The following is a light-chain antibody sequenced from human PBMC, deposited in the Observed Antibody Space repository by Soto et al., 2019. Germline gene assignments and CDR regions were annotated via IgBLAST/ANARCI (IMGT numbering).Light chain of an antibody. J-gene: IGKJ4*01. Sequence: DIQLTQSPTSLSASVGDRFTITCRASNKIGSNLNWYQHQTGTAPKLRIYAASSLQGGVPSRFSGSGYGTQFTLTISGLQTEDFATYYCQQSYKILTFSGGTKVDIK. CDR1: NKIGSN. CDR3: QQSYKILT. CDR2: AAS. V-gene: IGKV1-39*01.